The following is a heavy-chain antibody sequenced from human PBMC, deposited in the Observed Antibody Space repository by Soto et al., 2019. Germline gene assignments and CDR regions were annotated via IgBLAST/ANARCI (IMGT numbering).Heavy chain of an antibody. CDR1: GGSISSSSYY. Sequence: PSETLSLTCTVSGGSISSSSYYWGWIRQPPGKGLEWIGSIYYSGSTYYNPSLKSRVTISVDTSKNQFSLKLSSVTAADTAVYYCASLDVDYYYGMDVWGQGTTVTVSS. D-gene: IGHD3-3*01. V-gene: IGHV4-39*01. J-gene: IGHJ6*02. CDR3: ASLDVDYYYGMDV. CDR2: IYYSGST.